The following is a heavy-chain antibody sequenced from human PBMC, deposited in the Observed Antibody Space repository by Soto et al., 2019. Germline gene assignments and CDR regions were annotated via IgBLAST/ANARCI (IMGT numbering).Heavy chain of an antibody. CDR2: ISGSGSTI. Sequence: EVQLLESGGGLVRPGGSLRLSCAASGFTFSSYAMSWVRQAPGKGLEWVSAISGSGSTIYYADSVKGRFTISRDNAKNSLYLQMNSLRAEDTAVYYCATYDFWSGYPYWGQGTLVTVSS. J-gene: IGHJ4*02. CDR1: GFTFSSYA. CDR3: ATYDFWSGYPY. V-gene: IGHV3-23*01. D-gene: IGHD3-3*01.